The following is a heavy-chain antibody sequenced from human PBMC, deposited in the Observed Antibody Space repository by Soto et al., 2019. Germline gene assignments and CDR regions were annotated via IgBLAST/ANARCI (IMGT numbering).Heavy chain of an antibody. CDR1: GFTFNNYA. D-gene: IGHD3-10*01. V-gene: IGHV3-23*01. Sequence: EVQLLESGGGLVQPGGSLRLSCAASGFTFNNYAMTWVRQAPGKGLEWGSAISGGGDTTSYADSVKGRFNVSRDGSKNTLYLQMSSLRAEDTALYYCAKGRGGSGSLTPRVDFWGQGTLVTVSS. J-gene: IGHJ4*02. CDR3: AKGRGGSGSLTPRVDF. CDR2: ISGGGDTT.